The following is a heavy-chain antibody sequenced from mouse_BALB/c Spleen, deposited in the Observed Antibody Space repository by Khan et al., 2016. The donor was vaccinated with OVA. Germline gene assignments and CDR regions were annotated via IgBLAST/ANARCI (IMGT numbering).Heavy chain of an antibody. Sequence: VQLVETGAELVKPGASVKMSCKASGYTFTSYTIHWVKQRPGQGLEWIGYINPSSGYTKYNQKFKDKATLTADKSSSTTYMQLSSLTSEDSAVYYCARKSTRASYWGQGTTLTVSS. D-gene: IGHD3-1*01. CDR3: ARKSTRASY. CDR1: GYTFTSYT. J-gene: IGHJ2*01. CDR2: INPSSGYT. V-gene: IGHV1-4*01.